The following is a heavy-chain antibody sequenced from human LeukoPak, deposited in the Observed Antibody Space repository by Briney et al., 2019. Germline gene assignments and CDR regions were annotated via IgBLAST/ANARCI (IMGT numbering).Heavy chain of an antibody. CDR1: GYAFIDYA. V-gene: IGHV7-4-1*02. Sequence: ASVKVSCKASGYAFIDYAINWVRQAPGQGLEWMGWINTNTGNPTYAQGFTGRFVFSLDTSVSTTYLQISSLKAEDTAVYYCARDPGDDLVVPGDPWGQGTLVTVSS. D-gene: IGHD2-2*01. CDR2: INTNTGNP. J-gene: IGHJ5*02. CDR3: ARDPGDDLVVPGDP.